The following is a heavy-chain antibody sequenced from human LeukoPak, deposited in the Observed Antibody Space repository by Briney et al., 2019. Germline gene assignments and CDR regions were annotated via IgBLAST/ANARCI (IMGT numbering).Heavy chain of an antibody. V-gene: IGHV3-9*01. CDR3: ASDYDFWSGCLGS. D-gene: IGHD3-3*01. CDR2: ISWNSGSI. CDR1: GFTFDDYA. Sequence: PGGSLRLSCAASGFTFDDYAMHWVRQAPGKGLEWVSGISWNSGSIGYADSVKGRFTISRDNSKNTLYLQMNTLGAEDTALYYCASDYDFWSGCLGSWGQGTLVIVSS. J-gene: IGHJ5*02.